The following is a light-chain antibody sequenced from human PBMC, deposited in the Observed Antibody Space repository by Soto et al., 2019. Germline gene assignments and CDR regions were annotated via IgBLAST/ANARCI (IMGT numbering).Light chain of an antibody. CDR3: QQYNNWSSYT. Sequence: EILMTHSPTTLSVSPGETATLSCRAIPRVSSNLAGYQQKPGQAPRLLIYGASTRAPAIPARFSGSGSGTEFTLTISSLQSEDFAVYYGQQYNNWSSYTFGQGPKLEIK. J-gene: IGKJ2*01. CDR2: GAS. CDR1: PRVSSN. V-gene: IGKV3-15*01.